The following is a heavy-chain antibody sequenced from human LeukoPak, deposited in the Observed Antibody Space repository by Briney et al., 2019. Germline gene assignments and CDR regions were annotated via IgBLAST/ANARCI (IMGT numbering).Heavy chain of an antibody. CDR2: IYTSGST. Sequence: PSETLSLTCTVSGGSISSGSYYWSWIRQPAGKGLEWIGRIYTSGSTNYNPSLKSRVTISVDTSKNQFSLKLSSVTAADTAVYYCARDYYSGYYNFFDYWGQGTLVTVSS. D-gene: IGHD3-22*01. CDR3: ARDYYSGYYNFFDY. CDR1: GGSISSGSYY. V-gene: IGHV4-61*02. J-gene: IGHJ4*02.